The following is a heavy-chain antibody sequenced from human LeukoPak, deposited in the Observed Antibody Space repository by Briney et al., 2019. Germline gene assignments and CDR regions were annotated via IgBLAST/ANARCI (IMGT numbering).Heavy chain of an antibody. CDR1: GGSISSYY. D-gene: IGHD3-22*01. CDR2: INHSGST. J-gene: IGHJ4*02. Sequence: SETLSLTCTVSGGSISSYYWSWIRQPPGKGLEWIGEINHSGSTNYNPSLKSRVTISVDTSKNQFSLKLSSVTAADTAVYYCARDRYYYDSSGYYRLDYWGQGTLVTVSS. CDR3: ARDRYYYDSSGYYRLDY. V-gene: IGHV4-34*01.